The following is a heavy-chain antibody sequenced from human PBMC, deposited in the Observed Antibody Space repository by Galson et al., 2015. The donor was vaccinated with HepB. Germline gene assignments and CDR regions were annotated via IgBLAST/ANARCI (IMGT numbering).Heavy chain of an antibody. J-gene: IGHJ5*02. Sequence: TLSLTCTVSGGSISSYYWSWIRQPPGKGLEWIGYIYYSGSTNYNPSLKSRVTISVDTSKNQFSLKLSSVTAADTAVYYCARVEAAAGPNWFDPWGQGTLVTVSS. D-gene: IGHD6-13*01. V-gene: IGHV4-59*01. CDR1: GGSISSYY. CDR3: ARVEAAAGPNWFDP. CDR2: IYYSGST.